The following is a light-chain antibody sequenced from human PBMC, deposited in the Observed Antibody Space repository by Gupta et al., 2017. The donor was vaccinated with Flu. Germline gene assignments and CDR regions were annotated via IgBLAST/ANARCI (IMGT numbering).Light chain of an antibody. Sequence: ATLYVSPGERATLSCRASQSVRSNLAWYKQKPGQAPRLLIYGASTRDTGIPARFSGSGSGTEFTLTISSRQSEDFAVYYCQQYKNWPPWTFGQGTKVEIK. CDR2: GAS. CDR3: QQYKNWPPWT. CDR1: QSVRSN. J-gene: IGKJ1*01. V-gene: IGKV3-15*01.